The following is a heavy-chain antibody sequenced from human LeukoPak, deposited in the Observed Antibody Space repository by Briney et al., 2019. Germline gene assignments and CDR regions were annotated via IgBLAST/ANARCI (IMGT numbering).Heavy chain of an antibody. CDR1: GITFSTYT. D-gene: IGHD3-22*01. V-gene: IGHV3-23*01. Sequence: GGSLRLSCVASGITFSTYTMSWVRQAPGKGLEWVSVIIGGDGRTYYADSVKGRFTISRDNSKSTLYLQMNSLRAEDTAIYYCAKDNNYYYDSSGYSDHFDYWGQGTLVTVSS. CDR3: AKDNNYYYDSSGYSDHFDY. CDR2: IIGGDGRT. J-gene: IGHJ4*02.